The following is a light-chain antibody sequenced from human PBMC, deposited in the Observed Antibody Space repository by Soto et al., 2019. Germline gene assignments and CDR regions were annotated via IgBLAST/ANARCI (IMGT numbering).Light chain of an antibody. J-gene: IGLJ2*01. V-gene: IGLV2-23*01. CDR1: SSDVGSYYL. CDR2: EGN. CDR3: CSYAGSSTLV. Sequence: QSALTQPASVSGSPGQSITISCTGTSSDVGSYYLVSWYQQYPAKAPKLMIYEGNKRPSGVSNRFSGSKSGNTASLTISGLQAEDEADYYCCSYAGSSTLVFGGGTKVTVL.